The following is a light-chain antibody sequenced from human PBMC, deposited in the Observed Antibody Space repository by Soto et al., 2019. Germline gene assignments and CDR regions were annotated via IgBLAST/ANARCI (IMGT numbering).Light chain of an antibody. J-gene: IGKJ1*01. CDR3: QHRISWPLT. CDR1: QSVSSY. CDR2: DAS. Sequence: EIVLTQSPATLSLSPGERATLSCRASQSVSSYLAWYPQKPGQAPRLLIYDASNRATGIPARFSGSGSGTDFTLTISSLEPEDFAVYYCQHRISWPLTFGQGTKVEIK. V-gene: IGKV3-11*01.